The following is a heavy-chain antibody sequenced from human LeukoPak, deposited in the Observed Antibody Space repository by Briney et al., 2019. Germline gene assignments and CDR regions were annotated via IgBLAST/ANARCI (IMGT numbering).Heavy chain of an antibody. CDR3: AKWGDYDILTGYYDSDY. CDR2: ISGSGGST. V-gene: IGHV3-23*01. D-gene: IGHD3-9*01. CDR1: GFTFSNYA. Sequence: PGGSLSLSCGASGFTFSNYAMSWVRQAPGKGLEWVSAISGSGGSTYYADSVKGRFTISRDNSKNTLYLQLNSLRAEDTAVYYCAKWGDYDILTGYYDSDYWGQRPLVTVSS. J-gene: IGHJ4*02.